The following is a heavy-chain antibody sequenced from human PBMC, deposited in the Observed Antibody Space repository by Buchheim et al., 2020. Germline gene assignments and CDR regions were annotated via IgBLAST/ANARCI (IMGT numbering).Heavy chain of an antibody. Sequence: QVQLQESGPGLVEPSGSLSLTCAVSGGSISSANWWTWVRQPPGKGLEWIGEIYHSGNTDYNPSLKSRVSISVDKSKNQFSLRLSSVTAADTAVYYCATSSGWWKIDNWGQGTL. D-gene: IGHD6-19*01. CDR1: GGSISSANW. J-gene: IGHJ4*02. CDR2: IYHSGNT. V-gene: IGHV4-4*02. CDR3: ATSSGWWKIDN.